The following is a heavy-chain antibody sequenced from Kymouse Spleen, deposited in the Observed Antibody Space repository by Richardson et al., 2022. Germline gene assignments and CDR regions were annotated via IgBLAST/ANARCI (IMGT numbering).Heavy chain of an antibody. CDR3: AGGYCTNGVCFDY. J-gene: IGHJ4*02. V-gene: IGHV3-48*02. Sequence: EVQLVESGGGLVQPGGSLRLSCAASGFTFSSYSMNWVRQAPGKGLEWVSYISSSSSTIYYADSVKGRFTISRDNAKNSLYLQMNSLRDEDTAVYYCAGGYCTNGVCFDYWGQGTLVTVSS. CDR2: ISSSSSTI. D-gene: IGHD2-8*01. CDR1: GFTFSSYS.